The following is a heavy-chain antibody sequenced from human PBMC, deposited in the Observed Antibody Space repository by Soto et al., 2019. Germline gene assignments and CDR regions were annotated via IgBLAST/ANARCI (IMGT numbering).Heavy chain of an antibody. CDR2: IWDDGSNK. Sequence: QVQLVESGGGVVQPGRSLRLSCEATGFSFSNYGMHWVRQAPGKGLEWVAVIWDDGSNKYYGDSVKGRFTISRDNSKKTLHLQMSSLRVEDTAGDYCARDVVVEGGRGYYYYYGMDVWGQGTTVTVSS. J-gene: IGHJ6*02. V-gene: IGHV3-33*01. CDR3: ARDVVVEGGRGYYYYYGMDV. D-gene: IGHD2-15*01. CDR1: GFSFSNYG.